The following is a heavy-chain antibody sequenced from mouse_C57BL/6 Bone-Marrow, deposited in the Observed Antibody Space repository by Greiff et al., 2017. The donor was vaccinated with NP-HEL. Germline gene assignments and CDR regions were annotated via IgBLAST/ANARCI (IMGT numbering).Heavy chain of an antibody. CDR1: GFTFSDYY. Sequence: EVMLVESGGGLVQPGGSLKLSCAASGFTFSDYYMYWVRQTPEKRLEWVAYISNGGGSTYYPDTVKGRFTISRDNAKNTLYLQMSRLKSEDTAMYYCARPLLLRYAMDDWGQGTSVTVSS. V-gene: IGHV5-12*01. J-gene: IGHJ4*01. CDR3: ARPLLLRYAMDD. CDR2: ISNGGGST. D-gene: IGHD1-1*01.